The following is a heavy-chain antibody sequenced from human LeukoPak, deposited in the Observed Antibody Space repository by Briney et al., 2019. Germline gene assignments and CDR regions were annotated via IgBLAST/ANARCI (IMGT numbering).Heavy chain of an antibody. Sequence: GGSLRLSCAAPGFTFSSYAMSWVRQAPGKGLEWVSAISGSGGSTYYADSVKGRFTISRDNSKNTLYLQMNSLRAEDTAVYYCAKGSWDIVVVPAAIEFDYWGQGTLVTVSS. CDR3: AKGSWDIVVVPAAIEFDY. CDR1: GFTFSSYA. J-gene: IGHJ4*02. V-gene: IGHV3-23*01. CDR2: ISGSGGST. D-gene: IGHD2-2*01.